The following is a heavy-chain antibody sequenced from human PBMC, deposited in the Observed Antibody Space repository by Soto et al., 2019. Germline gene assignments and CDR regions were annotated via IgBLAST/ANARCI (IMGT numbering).Heavy chain of an antibody. CDR1: GGSISSGDYY. CDR2: IYYSGST. Sequence: QVQLQESGPGLVKPSQTLSLTCTVSGGSISSGDYYWSWIRQPPGKGLEWIGYIYYSGSTYYNPSLKSRVTISVDTSKNQVSLKRSSVTAADTAVYYCARVADCSGGRCYFSVDYWGQGTLVTVSS. J-gene: IGHJ4*02. D-gene: IGHD2-15*01. V-gene: IGHV4-30-4*01. CDR3: ARVADCSGGRCYFSVDY.